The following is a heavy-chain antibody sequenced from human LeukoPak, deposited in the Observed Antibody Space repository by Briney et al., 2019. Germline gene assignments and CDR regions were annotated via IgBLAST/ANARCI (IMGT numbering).Heavy chain of an antibody. CDR3: ARFPSTVTKQKGGDYFDY. D-gene: IGHD4-17*01. CDR1: GLTFTRYA. J-gene: IGHJ4*02. V-gene: IGHV3-53*01. Sequence: PGGSLRLSCATSGLTFTRYAMSWVRQAPGKGLEWVSVIYSGGITYYADSVKGRFTISRDNAKNTLYLQMNSLRAEDTAVYYCARFPSTVTKQKGGDYFDYWGQGTLVTVSS. CDR2: IYSGGIT.